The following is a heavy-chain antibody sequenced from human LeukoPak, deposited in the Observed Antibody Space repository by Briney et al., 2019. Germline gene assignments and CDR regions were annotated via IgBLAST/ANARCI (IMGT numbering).Heavy chain of an antibody. CDR2: IYYSGTT. Sequence: SETLSLTCTVSGGSISSHYWSWIRQPPGKGLEWVGYIYYSGTTNYNPSLKSRVTISVDTSKNQFSLKLSSVTAADTAVYYCARGSTVLLWFGEPNNWFDPWGQGTLVTVSS. D-gene: IGHD3-10*01. CDR3: ARGSTVLLWFGEPNNWFDP. CDR1: GGSISSHY. J-gene: IGHJ5*02. V-gene: IGHV4-59*11.